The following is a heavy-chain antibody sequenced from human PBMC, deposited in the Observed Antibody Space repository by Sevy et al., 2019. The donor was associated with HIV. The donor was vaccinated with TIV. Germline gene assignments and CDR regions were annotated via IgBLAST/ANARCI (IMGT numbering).Heavy chain of an antibody. D-gene: IGHD3-3*01. CDR3: ARGQLLQFLEWPSYSLDV. J-gene: IGHJ6*02. V-gene: IGHV3-74*01. CDR1: EFPSIIHG. CDR2: IISHGTIP. Sequence: GGSWRLSGPASEFPSIIHGMFWFRKLPGKALSWASHIISHGTIPNYADSVKGRFAISRDNAKNTVYLRMDSLRAEDTAVYYCARGQLLQFLEWPSYSLDVWGQGTTVTVSS.